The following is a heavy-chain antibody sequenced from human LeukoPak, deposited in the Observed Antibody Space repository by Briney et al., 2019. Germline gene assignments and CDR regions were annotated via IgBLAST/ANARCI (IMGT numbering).Heavy chain of an antibody. J-gene: IGHJ5*02. V-gene: IGHV1-18*01. Sequence: ASVKVSCKASGYTFTSYGISWVRQAPGQGLEWMGWISAYNGNTNYAQKLQGRVTMTTDTSTSTAYMELRSLRSDDTAVYCCARVGYCSGGSCYGNWCDPWGQGTLVTVSS. CDR2: ISAYNGNT. CDR1: GYTFTSYG. D-gene: IGHD2-15*01. CDR3: ARVGYCSGGSCYGNWCDP.